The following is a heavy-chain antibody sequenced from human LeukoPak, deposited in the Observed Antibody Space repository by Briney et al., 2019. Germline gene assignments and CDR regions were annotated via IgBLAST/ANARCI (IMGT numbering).Heavy chain of an antibody. V-gene: IGHV4-31*03. Sequence: SETLSPTCTVSGGSIRSGGFYWSWIRQYPGKGLEWIGYIYYSGSTYYNPSLKSRINISVDTSKNQFSLKLSSVTAADTAVYYCARAPPTIAVAGSAFDIWGQGTLVTVSS. CDR1: GGSIRSGGFY. D-gene: IGHD6-19*01. CDR2: IYYSGST. CDR3: ARAPPTIAVAGSAFDI. J-gene: IGHJ3*02.